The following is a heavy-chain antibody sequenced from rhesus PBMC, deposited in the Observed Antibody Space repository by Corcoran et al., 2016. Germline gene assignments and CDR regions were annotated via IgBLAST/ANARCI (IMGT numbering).Heavy chain of an antibody. CDR2: VDPEDGEA. J-gene: IGHJ4*01. Sequence: EVQLVQSGAEVKKPGASVKISCKASGYTFTDYNLHWVRTARGKGLGWMGRVDPEDGEAIHAQKFQDRVTITADTSTDTAYMELSSLRSEDTAVYYCAKHGARDSGYLAFDFWGQGVLVTVSS. CDR1: GYTFTDYN. CDR3: AKHGARDSGYLAFDF. V-gene: IGHV1-111*02. D-gene: IGHD3-28*01.